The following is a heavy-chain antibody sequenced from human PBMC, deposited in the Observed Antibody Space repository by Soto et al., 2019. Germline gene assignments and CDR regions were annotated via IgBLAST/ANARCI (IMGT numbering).Heavy chain of an antibody. J-gene: IGHJ4*02. D-gene: IGHD5-12*01. CDR3: TVGGGWLTDY. CDR1: GGSLSSGF. Sequence: QVQLQESGPGLVKPSETLSLTCSVSGGSLSSGFWGWFRQPPEKGLEWIGFIHYSGSTTYNPSLTSRLTISLDTSKNHFSLRLSSVTAADTALYYCTVGGGWLTDYWGQGTLVTVSS. V-gene: IGHV4-59*01. CDR2: IHYSGST.